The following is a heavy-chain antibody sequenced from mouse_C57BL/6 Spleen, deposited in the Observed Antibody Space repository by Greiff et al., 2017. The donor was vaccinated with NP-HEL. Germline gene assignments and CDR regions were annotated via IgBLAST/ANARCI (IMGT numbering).Heavy chain of an antibody. CDR2: ISDGGSYT. CDR3: ARDRLYGSSWAY. V-gene: IGHV5-4*01. J-gene: IGHJ3*01. CDR1: GFTFSSYA. Sequence: EVQRVESGGGLVKPGGSLKLSCAASGFTFSSYAMSWVRQTPEKRLEWVATISDGGSYTYYPDNVKGRFTISRDNAKNNLYLQMSHLKSEDTAMYYCARDRLYGSSWAYWGQGTLVTVSA. D-gene: IGHD1-1*01.